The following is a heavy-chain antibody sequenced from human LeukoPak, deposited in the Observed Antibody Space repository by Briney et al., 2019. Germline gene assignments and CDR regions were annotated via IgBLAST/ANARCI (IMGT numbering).Heavy chain of an antibody. V-gene: IGHV1-69*01. CDR3: ARTPFVVTVAYNWFDP. CDR1: GGTFSSYA. Sequence: SVKVSCKASGGTFSSYAISWVRQAPGQGLEWMGGIIPIFGTANYAQKFQGRVTITADESTSTAYMELSSLRSEDTAVYYCARTPFVVTVAYNWFDPWGQGTLVTVPS. D-gene: IGHD2-15*01. CDR2: IIPIFGTA. J-gene: IGHJ5*02.